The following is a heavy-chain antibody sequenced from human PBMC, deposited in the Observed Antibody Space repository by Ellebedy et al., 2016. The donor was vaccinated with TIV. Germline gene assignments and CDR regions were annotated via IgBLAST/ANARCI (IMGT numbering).Heavy chain of an antibody. CDR2: IKGDGSIS. CDR1: GFTLSSDS. Sequence: GESLKISCAASGFTLSSDSITWVFPPPGRGLDWVANIKGDGSISDCVDSVKGRFTISRDNAKNSLYLQMNSLRAEDTAVYYCVSQTGQASWGQGTLVTVSS. J-gene: IGHJ5*02. V-gene: IGHV3-7*03. CDR3: VSQTGQAS.